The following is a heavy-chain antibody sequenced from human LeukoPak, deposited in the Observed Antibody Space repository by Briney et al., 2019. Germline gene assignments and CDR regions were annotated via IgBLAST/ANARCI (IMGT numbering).Heavy chain of an antibody. CDR1: GDFLSSGSYY. D-gene: IGHD3-22*01. J-gene: IGHJ5*02. V-gene: IGHV4-39*07. CDR2: INHSGST. CDR3: ASCVSPSTRMYNWFDP. Sequence: PSETLSLTCTVSGDFLSSGSYYWSWIRQPPGKGLEWIGEINHSGSTNYNPSLKSRVTISVDTSKNQFSLKLSSVTAADTAVYYCASCVSPSTRMYNWFDPWGQGTLVTVSS.